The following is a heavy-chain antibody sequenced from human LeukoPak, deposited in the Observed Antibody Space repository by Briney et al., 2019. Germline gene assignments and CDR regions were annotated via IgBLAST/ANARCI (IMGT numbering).Heavy chain of an antibody. Sequence: GGSLRLSCAASGFTFSSYGMHWVRQAPGKGLEWVAVIWYDGSDKYYADSVKGRFTISRDNSKNTLYLQMSSLRAEDTAVYYCAKLASYCGGDCYSKDAFDIWGQGTMVTVSS. CDR2: IWYDGSDK. CDR1: GFTFSSYG. V-gene: IGHV3-30*02. CDR3: AKLASYCGGDCYSKDAFDI. D-gene: IGHD2-21*02. J-gene: IGHJ3*02.